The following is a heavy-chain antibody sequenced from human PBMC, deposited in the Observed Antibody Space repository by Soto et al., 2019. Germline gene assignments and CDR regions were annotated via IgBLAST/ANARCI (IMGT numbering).Heavy chain of an antibody. CDR1: GGSVTNSSYY. J-gene: IGHJ4*02. D-gene: IGHD1-20*01. V-gene: IGHV4-39*01. CDR2: VYYRGRS. Sequence: SETLSLTCTFSGGSVTNSSYYCGWIRQSPGKGLEWIGSVYYRGRSYSKSSVKSRVTISVDTSKNQFSLNLNSVTASDTAVYLCVSQRPTVITQAYFDYWGQ. CDR3: VSQRPTVITQAYFDY.